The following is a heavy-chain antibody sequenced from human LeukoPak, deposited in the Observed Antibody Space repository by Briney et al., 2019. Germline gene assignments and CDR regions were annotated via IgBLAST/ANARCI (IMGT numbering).Heavy chain of an antibody. CDR1: GGSISSSRYY. D-gene: IGHD2-2*02. CDR2: VEYSWST. CDR3: ARKTQLRYCSSTSCYKAPDAFDI. Sequence: SETLSLTCTVSGGSISSSRYYWGRILQPPGKGLEWIGSVEYSWSTYYNPSRPRRVTISVDTSKNPFSLELSSVTAADTAVYYCARKTQLRYCSSTSCYKAPDAFDIWGQGTMVTVSS. J-gene: IGHJ3*02. V-gene: IGHV4-39*01.